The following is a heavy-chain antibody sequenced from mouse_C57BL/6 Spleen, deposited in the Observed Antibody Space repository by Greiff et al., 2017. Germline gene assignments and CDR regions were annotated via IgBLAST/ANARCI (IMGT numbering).Heavy chain of an antibody. CDR2: IYPRSGNT. Sequence: VQLQQSGAELARPGASVKLSCKASGYTFTSYGISWVKQRTGQGLEWIGEIYPRSGNTYYNEKFKGTATLTADKSSSTAYMELRSLTSEDSAVYFCARITTVVAHWYFDVWGTGTTVTVSS. J-gene: IGHJ1*03. D-gene: IGHD1-1*01. V-gene: IGHV1-81*01. CDR1: GYTFTSYG. CDR3: ARITTVVAHWYFDV.